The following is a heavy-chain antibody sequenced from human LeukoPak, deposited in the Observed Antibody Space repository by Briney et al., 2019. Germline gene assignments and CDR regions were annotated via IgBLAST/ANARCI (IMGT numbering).Heavy chain of an antibody. CDR3: ARAPSTSLGNDY. CDR2: INHSGST. CDR1: GGSFSGYY. D-gene: IGHD2-2*01. V-gene: IGHV4-34*01. Sequence: SETLSLTCAVYGGSFSGYYWSWIRQPPGMGLEWIGEINHSGSTNYNPSLESRVTISVDTSKNQFSLKLSSVTAADTAVYYCARAPSTSLGNDYWGQGTLVTVSS. J-gene: IGHJ4*02.